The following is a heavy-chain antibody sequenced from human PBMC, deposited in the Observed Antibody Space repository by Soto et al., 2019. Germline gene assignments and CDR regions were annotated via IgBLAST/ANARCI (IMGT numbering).Heavy chain of an antibody. Sequence: QVQLVQSGAEVRKPGASVKVYCKASGYTFTTYGICWVRQAPGQGLEWMGWISGYNGHTKYAQKFQGRVTMTTDTSKSPVYMHLRSLRYDDKAVYYSASDGEMPYYNDGLDVLGQGTTVTVSS. D-gene: IGHD2-2*01. CDR3: ASDGEMPYYNDGLDV. CDR2: ISGYNGHT. V-gene: IGHV1-18*01. J-gene: IGHJ6*02. CDR1: GYTFTTYG.